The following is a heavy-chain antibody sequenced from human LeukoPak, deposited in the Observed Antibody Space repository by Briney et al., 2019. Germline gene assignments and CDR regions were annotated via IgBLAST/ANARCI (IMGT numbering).Heavy chain of an antibody. CDR1: GFTFSNYW. Sequence: GGTLRLSCAASGFTFSNYWMHWVRQAPGKGLVCVSRINTDGSTTTYADSVKGRFTISRDNAKNTLYLQMNSLRAEDTAVYYCARAGRYSGAGDYWGQGTLVTVSS. CDR2: INTDGSTT. CDR3: ARAGRYSGAGDY. D-gene: IGHD3-9*01. V-gene: IGHV3-74*03. J-gene: IGHJ4*02.